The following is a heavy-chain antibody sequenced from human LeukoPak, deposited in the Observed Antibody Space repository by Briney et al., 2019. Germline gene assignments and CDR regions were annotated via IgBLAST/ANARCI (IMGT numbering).Heavy chain of an antibody. CDR3: AKDLTDYYYYYGMDV. D-gene: IGHD1-14*01. Sequence: GGSLRLSCAAPGFTFSSYAMSWVRQAPGKGLEWVSAISGSGGSTYYADSVKGRFTISRDNSKNTLYLQMNSLRAEDTAVYYCAKDLTDYYYYYGMDVWGQGTTVTVSS. V-gene: IGHV3-23*01. J-gene: IGHJ6*02. CDR1: GFTFSSYA. CDR2: ISGSGGST.